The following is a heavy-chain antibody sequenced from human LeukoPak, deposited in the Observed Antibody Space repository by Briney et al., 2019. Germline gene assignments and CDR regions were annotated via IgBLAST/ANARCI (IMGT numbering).Heavy chain of an antibody. J-gene: IGHJ4*02. V-gene: IGHV1-2*02. CDR2: INPNSGGT. D-gene: IGHD2/OR15-2a*01. CDR3: ARDPLIATLSFGY. Sequence: ASVKVSCKASGYTFTGYYMHWVRQAPGQGLEWMGWINPNSGGTNYAQKFQGRVTMTRDTSISTAYMELSRLRSDDTAVYYCARDPLIATLSFGYWGQGTLVTVSS. CDR1: GYTFTGYY.